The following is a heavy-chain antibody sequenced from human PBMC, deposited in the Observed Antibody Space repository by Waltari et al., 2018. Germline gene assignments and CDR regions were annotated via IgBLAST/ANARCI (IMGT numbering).Heavy chain of an antibody. D-gene: IGHD5-12*01. V-gene: IGHV4-38-2*02. Sequence: QVQLQESGPGLVKPSATLSLICTVPGFSISSGYYWGWIRQPPGKGLEWIGSTFHSGNTYYNPSLKSRVTMSVDTSKNQFSLRLSSVTAADTAVYYCARDPIPGYAYRSDYWGQGTLVTVSS. CDR2: TFHSGNT. CDR3: ARDPIPGYAYRSDY. CDR1: GFSISSGYY. J-gene: IGHJ4*02.